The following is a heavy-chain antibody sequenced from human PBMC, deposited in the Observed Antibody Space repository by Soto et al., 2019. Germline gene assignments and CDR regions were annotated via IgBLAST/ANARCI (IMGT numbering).Heavy chain of an antibody. Sequence: AASVKVSCKASGGTFSSYAISWVRQAPGQGLEWMGGIIPIFGTANYAQKFQGRVTITADESTSTAYMELSSLRSEDTAVYYFSRALYYYDSSGPPRYWYFDLWGRGTLVSVSS. CDR2: IIPIFGTA. CDR3: SRALYYYDSSGPPRYWYFDL. D-gene: IGHD3-22*01. J-gene: IGHJ2*01. V-gene: IGHV1-69*13. CDR1: GGTFSSYA.